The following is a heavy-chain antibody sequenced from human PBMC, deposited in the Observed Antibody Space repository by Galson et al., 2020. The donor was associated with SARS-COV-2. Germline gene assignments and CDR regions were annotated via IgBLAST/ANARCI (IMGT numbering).Heavy chain of an antibody. Sequence: GGSLRLSCAVSGFDFSTYHMNWVRQAPGKGLEWISYISASNTTTYYADSVKGRFTISRDNAKNSLFLQMNSLRVEDTAVYYCARCPRGGSYFDYWGRGTLVTVSS. J-gene: IGHJ4*02. CDR1: GFDFSTYH. CDR2: ISASNTTT. CDR3: ARCPRGGSYFDY. D-gene: IGHD3-10*01. V-gene: IGHV3-48*04.